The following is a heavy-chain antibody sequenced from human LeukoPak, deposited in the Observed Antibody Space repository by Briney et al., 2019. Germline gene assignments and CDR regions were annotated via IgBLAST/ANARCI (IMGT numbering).Heavy chain of an antibody. J-gene: IGHJ4*02. V-gene: IGHV1-46*01. CDR3: ARERRAWGEDF. Sequence: GASVRVSGKASGYTFTNYYIHWVRQAPGQGLEWVGLINPNGGSAGYAQRFQGRVTVTTDTSTSTVYMELNSLGSEDTAVYYCARERRAWGEDFWGQGTLVTVSS. D-gene: IGHD3-16*01. CDR1: GYTFTNYY. CDR2: INPNGGSA.